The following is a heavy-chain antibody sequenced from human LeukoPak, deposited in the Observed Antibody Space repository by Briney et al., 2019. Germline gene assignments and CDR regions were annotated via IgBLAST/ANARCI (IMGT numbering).Heavy chain of an antibody. D-gene: IGHD5-18*01. Sequence: PGGSLRLSCAASGFTFSSYTMHWVRQAPGKGLEWVAVMSYDGSDKYYADSVRGRFTISRDNSKNMLYLQMNSLRAEDTAVYYCAKVGVIQLWFLPFYFDYWGQGTLVTVSS. CDR1: GFTFSSYT. CDR2: MSYDGSDK. V-gene: IGHV3-30*04. J-gene: IGHJ4*02. CDR3: AKVGVIQLWFLPFYFDY.